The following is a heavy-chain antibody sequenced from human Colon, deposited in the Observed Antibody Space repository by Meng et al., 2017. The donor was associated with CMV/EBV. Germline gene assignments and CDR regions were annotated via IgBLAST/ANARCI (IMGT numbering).Heavy chain of an antibody. Sequence: EGQLVEPGGGLVKPGGSLRLSGAASGFTFSSKWMHWVRQGPGKGLVWVSRINTDGSTTYYADSVKGRFTISRDNAKNTLYLQMNSLRAEDTAVYYCASRDYWGQGTLVTVSS. V-gene: IGHV3-74*01. CDR1: GFTFSSKW. J-gene: IGHJ4*02. CDR3: ASRDY. CDR2: INTDGSTT.